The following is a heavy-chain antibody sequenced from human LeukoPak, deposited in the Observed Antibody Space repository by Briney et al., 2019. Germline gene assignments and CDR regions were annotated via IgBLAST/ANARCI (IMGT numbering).Heavy chain of an antibody. Sequence: VKVSCKASGGTFSNYGIGWVRQAPGQGLEWMGGIIPLSGTVNYAQNLQGRVTITADESTTTAYMELSSLRSDDTAVYYCARGTALSSPLEYWGQGTLVTVSS. D-gene: IGHD2-21*02. V-gene: IGHV1-69*01. CDR1: GGTFSNYG. J-gene: IGHJ4*02. CDR2: IIPLSGTV. CDR3: ARGTALSSPLEY.